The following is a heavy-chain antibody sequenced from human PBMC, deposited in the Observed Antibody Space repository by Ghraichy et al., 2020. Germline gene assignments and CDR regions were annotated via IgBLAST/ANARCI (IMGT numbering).Heavy chain of an antibody. D-gene: IGHD3-22*01. CDR1: GFTFRTSG. Sequence: GGSLRLSCATSGFTFRTSGMHWVRQAPGKGLEWAAFIRYDGRETHYVHSVKGRFTISRDDSKDTLYLQMNSLTVEDTAIYYCARDGPHYDLDYWGQGTLVTGSS. V-gene: IGHV3-30*02. CDR2: IRYDGRET. J-gene: IGHJ4*02. CDR3: ARDGPHYDLDY.